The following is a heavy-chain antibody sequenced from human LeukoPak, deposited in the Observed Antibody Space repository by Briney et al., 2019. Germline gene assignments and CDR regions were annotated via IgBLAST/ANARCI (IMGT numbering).Heavy chain of an antibody. J-gene: IGHJ2*01. CDR3: ARAGDHWFFDL. Sequence: SVTVSCKASGYTXTGSYIHGVRQAPGQGLEWMGRIIPILGIANYAQKFQGRVTIAADKSTTTAYMELSSLRSEDTAVYYCARAGDHWFFDLWGRGTLVTVSS. CDR2: IIPILGIA. D-gene: IGHD4-17*01. CDR1: GYTXTGSY. V-gene: IGHV1-69*04.